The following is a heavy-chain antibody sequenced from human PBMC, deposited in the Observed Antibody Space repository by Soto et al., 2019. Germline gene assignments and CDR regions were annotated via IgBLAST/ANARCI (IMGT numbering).Heavy chain of an antibody. CDR3: ARDQYGYSSSWYLYY. V-gene: IGHV4-61*01. J-gene: IGHJ4*02. CDR1: GGSVSSGSYY. Sequence: QVQLQESGPGLVKPSETLSLTCTVSGGSVSSGSYYWSWIRQPPGKGLEWIGYIYYSGSTNYNPSLKSRVTISVDTSKNQFSLKLSSVTAADTAVYYCARDQYGYSSSWYLYYWGQGTLVTVSS. D-gene: IGHD6-13*01. CDR2: IYYSGST.